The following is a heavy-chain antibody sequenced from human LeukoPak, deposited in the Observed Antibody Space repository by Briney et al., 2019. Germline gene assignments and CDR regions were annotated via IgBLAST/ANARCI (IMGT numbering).Heavy chain of an antibody. V-gene: IGHV4-34*01. CDR2: INHSGST. J-gene: IGHJ3*02. CDR3: ARVGGFYAFDI. D-gene: IGHD3-3*01. CDR1: GGSFSGYY. Sequence: SETLSLTCAVYGGSFSGYYWSWIRQPPGKGLEWIGEINHSGSTNYNPSLKSRVTISVDTSKNQFSLKLSSVTAADTAVYYCARVGGFYAFDIWGQGTMVTVSS.